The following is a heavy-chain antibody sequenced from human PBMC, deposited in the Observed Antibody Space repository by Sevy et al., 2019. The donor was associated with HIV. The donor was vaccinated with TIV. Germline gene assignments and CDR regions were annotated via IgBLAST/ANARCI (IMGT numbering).Heavy chain of an antibody. V-gene: IGHV3-30*04. Sequence: GGSLRLSCAASGFTFSSYAMHWVRQAPGKALEWVAVTGYDGSKTNYADSAKGRFTASKGNSTSTLDLQMNSLRREDTAVYYCARYIFCGSENYDVLTGSYSGTLDPWGQGALVTVSS. CDR3: ARYIFCGSENYDVLTGSYSGTLDP. D-gene: IGHD3-9*01. CDR2: TGYDGSKT. J-gene: IGHJ5*02. CDR1: GFTFSSYA.